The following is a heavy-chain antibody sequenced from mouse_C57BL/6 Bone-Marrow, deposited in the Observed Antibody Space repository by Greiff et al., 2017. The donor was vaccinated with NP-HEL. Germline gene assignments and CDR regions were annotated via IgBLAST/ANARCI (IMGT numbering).Heavy chain of an antibody. CDR2: INPSNGGT. Sequence: QVQLQQPGTELVKPGASVKLSCKASGYTFTSYWMHWVKQRPGQGLEWIGNINPSNGGTNYNEKFKSKATLAVDNSSSTAYMQLSSLTSEDSAVYDGARSPLMDYFDYWGQGTTLTVSS. D-gene: IGHD1-1*02. CDR1: GYTFTSYW. J-gene: IGHJ2*01. V-gene: IGHV1-53*01. CDR3: ARSPLMDYFDY.